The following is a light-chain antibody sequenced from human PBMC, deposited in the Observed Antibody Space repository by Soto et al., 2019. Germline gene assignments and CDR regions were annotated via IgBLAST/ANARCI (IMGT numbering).Light chain of an antibody. CDR2: GVS. CDR3: SSYTIIIASVV. Sequence: QSALTQPASVSGSPGQSITISFTGTSSDIDNYNSVSWYQQHPGKAPKLIISGVSNRPSGISNRFSGSKSGNTASLTISGLQAEDEDDYFCSSYTIIIASVVFGRGTKLTV. V-gene: IGLV2-14*01. CDR1: SSDIDNYNS. J-gene: IGLJ2*01.